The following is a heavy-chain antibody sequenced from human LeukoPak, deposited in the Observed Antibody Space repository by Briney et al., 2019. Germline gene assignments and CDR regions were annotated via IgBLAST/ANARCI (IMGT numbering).Heavy chain of an antibody. CDR2: ISSSSSTI. D-gene: IGHD4-23*01. Sequence: GGSLRLSCAASGFTFSSYSMNWVRQAPGKGLEWVSYISSSSSTIYYADSVKGRFTISRDNAKNSLYLQMNSLRAEDTAVYYCATDLGGPTYRYGMDVWGQGTTVTVSS. V-gene: IGHV3-48*04. CDR3: ATDLGGPTYRYGMDV. J-gene: IGHJ6*02. CDR1: GFTFSSYS.